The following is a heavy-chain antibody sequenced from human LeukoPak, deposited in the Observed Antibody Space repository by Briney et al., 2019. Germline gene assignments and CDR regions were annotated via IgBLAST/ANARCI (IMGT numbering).Heavy chain of an antibody. CDR2: ISGSGGST. CDR3: ARDPATREYNWNYDDAFDI. D-gene: IGHD1-7*01. J-gene: IGHJ3*02. Sequence: GGTLRLSCAASGFTFSSYGMSWVRQAPGKGLEWVSAISGSGGSTYYADSVKGRFTISRDNSKNTLYLQMNSLRAEDTALYYCARDPATREYNWNYDDAFDIWGQGTMVTVSS. V-gene: IGHV3-23*01. CDR1: GFTFSSYG.